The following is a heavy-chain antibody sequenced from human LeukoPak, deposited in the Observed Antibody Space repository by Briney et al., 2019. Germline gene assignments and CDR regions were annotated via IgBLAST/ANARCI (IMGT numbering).Heavy chain of an antibody. V-gene: IGHV4-39*07. D-gene: IGHD4/OR15-4a*01. CDR3: ARRVGGNYLTYFYY. CDR1: GDSISSSRFC. J-gene: IGHJ4*02. CDR2: IYYNESK. Sequence: SETLSLTCTVSGDSISSSRFCWARIPPSPGLELEWIVCIYYNESKFYSSSLNGRGNMSIDTAKNQFSLKLSSVTAADTAVYLCARRVGGNYLTYFYYWAQGNLVTVSS.